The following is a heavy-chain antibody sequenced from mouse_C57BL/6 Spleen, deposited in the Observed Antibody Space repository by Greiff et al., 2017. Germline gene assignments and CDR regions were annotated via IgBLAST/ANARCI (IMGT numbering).Heavy chain of an antibody. CDR1: GYTFTEYT. J-gene: IGHJ3*01. D-gene: IGHD3-2*02. V-gene: IGHV1-62-2*01. CDR3: AIHEGAAQAPFAY. CDR2: FYPGSGSI. Sequence: QVQLQQSGAELVKPGASVKLSCKASGYTFTEYTIHWVKQRSGQGLEWIGWFYPGSGSIKYNEKIKAKDTLTADKSSSTVYMEFSRLTSEDSAVYVCAIHEGAAQAPFAYWGQGTLVTVSA.